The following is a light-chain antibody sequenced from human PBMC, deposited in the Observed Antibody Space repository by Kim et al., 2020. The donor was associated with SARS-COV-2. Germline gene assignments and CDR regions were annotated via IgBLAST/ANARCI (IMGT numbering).Light chain of an antibody. CDR1: QSVSSN. CDR2: GAS. V-gene: IGKV3-15*01. CDR3: QQYNNWPPLT. J-gene: IGKJ4*01. Sequence: PGERATRASRARQSVSSNLAWYQQTPGQAPRLLIYGASTRATGIPARFSGSGSGTEFTLTISSLQSEDFAVYYCQQYNNWPPLTFGGGTKVDIK.